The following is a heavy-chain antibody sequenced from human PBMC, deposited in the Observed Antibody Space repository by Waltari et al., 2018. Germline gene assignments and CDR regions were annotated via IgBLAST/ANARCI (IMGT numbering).Heavy chain of an antibody. V-gene: IGHV4-59*12. CDR2: INGKRWRT. J-gene: IGHJ4*02. CDR3: ARDRIAAGPLR. Sequence: QVQLQESGPGLVKPSETLSLTCAVSGGSFSSYWWSWIRQPPGKGLEWIGEINGKRWRTNYNPSLKSQVNISNDASKNQFSLKLTSVTAADTAVYYCARDRIAAGPLRWGQGVLVTVSS. CDR1: GGSFSSYW. D-gene: IGHD6-6*01.